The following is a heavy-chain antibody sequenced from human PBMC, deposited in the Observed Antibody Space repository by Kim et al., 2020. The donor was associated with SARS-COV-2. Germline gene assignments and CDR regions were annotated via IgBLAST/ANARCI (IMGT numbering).Heavy chain of an antibody. CDR2: IGGNDGRS. D-gene: IGHD2-21*02. Sequence: GGSLRLSCTASGFTFSNYDMNWVRQAPGKGLEWVASIGGNDGRSYYADSVKGRFTISRDNSKNTLSLQMNSLRAEDTAIYFCAKSDCGGDCRLVNYWGQGTLVPVSS. CDR1: GFTFSNYD. V-gene: IGHV3-23*01. J-gene: IGHJ4*02. CDR3: AKSDCGGDCRLVNY.